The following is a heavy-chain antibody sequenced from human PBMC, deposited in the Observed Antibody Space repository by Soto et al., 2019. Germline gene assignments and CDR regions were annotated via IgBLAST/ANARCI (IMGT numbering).Heavy chain of an antibody. CDR3: ATEGDSSGWYNWFDP. Sequence: EVQLAESGGGLVQPGGSLRLSCAASGFTFSSYNMNWVRQAPGKGLEWVSYISSGTSTIYYADSVKGRFTISRDNAKNSLYLQMNSLRAEDTAVYYCATEGDSSGWYNWFDPWGQGPLVTVSS. D-gene: IGHD3-22*01. J-gene: IGHJ5*02. V-gene: IGHV3-48*01. CDR2: ISSGTSTI. CDR1: GFTFSSYN.